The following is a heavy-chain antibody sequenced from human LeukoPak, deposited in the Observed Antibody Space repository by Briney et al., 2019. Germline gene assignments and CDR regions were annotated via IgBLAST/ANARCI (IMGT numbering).Heavy chain of an antibody. D-gene: IGHD3-22*01. CDR2: IYTSGST. Sequence: SETLSLTCTVSGGSISSYYWSWIRQPPGKGLEWIGYIYTSGSTYYNPSLKSRVTISVDTSKNQFSLKLSSVTAADTAVYYCARPYYYDSRIDPWGQGTRVTVSS. CDR3: ARPYYYDSRIDP. J-gene: IGHJ5*02. CDR1: GGSISSYY. V-gene: IGHV4-4*09.